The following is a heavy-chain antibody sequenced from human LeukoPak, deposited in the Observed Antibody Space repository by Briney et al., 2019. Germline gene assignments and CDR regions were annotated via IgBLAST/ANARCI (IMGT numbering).Heavy chain of an antibody. CDR2: IYYSGST. J-gene: IGHJ5*02. CDR3: ARGQTIVVVPAAVLGFDP. CDR1: GGSISSGGYS. D-gene: IGHD2-2*01. V-gene: IGHV4-30-4*07. Sequence: SETLSLTCAVSGGSISSGGYSWSWIRQPPGKGLEWIGYIYYSGSTYYNPSLKSRVTISVDTSKNQFSLELSSVTAADTAVYYCARGQTIVVVPAAVLGFDPWGQGTLVTVSS.